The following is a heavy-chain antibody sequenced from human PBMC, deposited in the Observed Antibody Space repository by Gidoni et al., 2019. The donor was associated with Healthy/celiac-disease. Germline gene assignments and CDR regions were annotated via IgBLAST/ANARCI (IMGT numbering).Heavy chain of an antibody. V-gene: IGHV1-8*01. J-gene: IGHJ4*02. D-gene: IGHD6-19*01. CDR1: GYTFTSYD. Sequence: QVQLVQSGAEVKKPGASVKVSCKASGYTFTSYDINWVRQATGQGLEWMGWLNPNSGNTGYAQKFQGRVTMTRNTSISTAYMELSSLRSEVTAVYYCARVLSKWLSPLFGYWGQGTLVTVSS. CDR3: ARVLSKWLSPLFGY. CDR2: LNPNSGNT.